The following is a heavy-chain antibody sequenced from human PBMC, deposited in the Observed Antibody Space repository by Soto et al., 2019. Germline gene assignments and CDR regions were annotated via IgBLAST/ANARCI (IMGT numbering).Heavy chain of an antibody. Sequence: ASVKVSCKASGYTFTSSAVQWVRQARGQRLEWKGWIVVGSGNTNYAQKYQERVTITRDMSTSTTYMELSSLRSEDTVVYYCAADSRRLTTVTTYFDYWGQGTLVTVSS. J-gene: IGHJ4*02. CDR1: GYTFTSSA. CDR3: AADSRRLTTVTTYFDY. D-gene: IGHD4-17*01. CDR2: IVVGSGNT. V-gene: IGHV1-58*01.